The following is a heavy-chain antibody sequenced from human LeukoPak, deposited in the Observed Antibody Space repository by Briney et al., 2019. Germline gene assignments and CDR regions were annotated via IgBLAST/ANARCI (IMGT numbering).Heavy chain of an antibody. J-gene: IGHJ4*02. Sequence: SETLSLTCAVYGGSFSGYYWSWIRQPPGKGLEWIGEINHSGSTNYNPSLKSRVTISVDTSKNQFSLKLNSVTAADTAVYYCARGEHGDYGFDYWGQGTLVTVSS. V-gene: IGHV4-34*01. CDR2: INHSGST. CDR1: GGSFSGYY. CDR3: ARGEHGDYGFDY. D-gene: IGHD4-17*01.